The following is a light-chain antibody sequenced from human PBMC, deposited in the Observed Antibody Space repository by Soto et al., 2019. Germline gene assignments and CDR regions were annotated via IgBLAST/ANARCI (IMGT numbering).Light chain of an antibody. J-gene: IGKJ5*01. Sequence: DIQMTQSPSSLSASVGDRVTITCRASQSISSYLNWYQQKPGKAPKFLIYVASSLQSGVPSRFSGSGSGTDFTLTISSLQPDDFATYYCQQSYKTPLTFGQGTRLEIK. CDR3: QQSYKTPLT. CDR2: VAS. CDR1: QSISSY. V-gene: IGKV1-39*01.